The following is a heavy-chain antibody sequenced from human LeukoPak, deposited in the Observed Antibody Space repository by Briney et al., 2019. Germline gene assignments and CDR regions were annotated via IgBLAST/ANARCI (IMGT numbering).Heavy chain of an antibody. CDR2: ISGNGVST. CDR1: GFTFSNHG. D-gene: IGHD5-18*01. V-gene: IGHV3-23*01. Sequence: PGGSLRLSCAVSGFTFSNHGMSWVRQAPGKGLEWVSTISGNGVSTYYADSVKGRFTISRDNSKGMVYLQMDSLRAEDTAAYYCAKLNSYGDYWGQGTLVTISS. J-gene: IGHJ4*02. CDR3: AKLNSYGDY.